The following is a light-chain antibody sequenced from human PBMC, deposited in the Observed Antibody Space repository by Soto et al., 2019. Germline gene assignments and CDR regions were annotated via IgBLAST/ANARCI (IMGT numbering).Light chain of an antibody. CDR3: CSYTSSNTV. Sequence: QSALTQPASVSGSPGQSITISATGTTSDIGGYNYVSWYQQHPGKAPKLMIYNVSNRPSGVSNRFSGSKSGNTASLTISGLQAEDEADYYCCSYTSSNTVFGTGTKVTVL. V-gene: IGLV2-14*03. CDR2: NVS. CDR1: TSDIGGYNY. J-gene: IGLJ1*01.